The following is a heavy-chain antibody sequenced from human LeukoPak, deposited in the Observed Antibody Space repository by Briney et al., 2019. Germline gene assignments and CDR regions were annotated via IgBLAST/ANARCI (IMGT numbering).Heavy chain of an antibody. CDR2: ISAYNGNT. CDR1: GGTFSSYA. CDR3: ARWHSRGIVFSYYYYYMDV. D-gene: IGHD3-22*01. J-gene: IGHJ6*03. Sequence: ASVKVSCKASGGTFSSYAISWVRQAPGQGLEWMGWISAYNGNTNYAQKLQGRVTMTTDTSTSTAYMELRSLRSDDTAVYYCARWHSRGIVFSYYYYYMDVWGKGTTVTISS. V-gene: IGHV1-18*01.